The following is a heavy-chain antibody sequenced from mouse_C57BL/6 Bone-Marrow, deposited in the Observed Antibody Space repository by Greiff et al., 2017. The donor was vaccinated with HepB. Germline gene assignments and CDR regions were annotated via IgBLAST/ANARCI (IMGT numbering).Heavy chain of an antibody. J-gene: IGHJ4*01. V-gene: IGHV1-7*01. CDR1: GYTFPSYW. Sequence: QVQLQQSGAELAKPGASVKLSCKASGYTFPSYWMHWVKQRPGQGLEWMGYINPSSGYTKYSQKFEDKATLTADKSSSTAYMQLGSLTYEDSAVYYCAIPYAMDYWGQGTSVTVSS. CDR3: AIPYAMDY. D-gene: IGHD5-1-1*01. CDR2: INPSSGYT.